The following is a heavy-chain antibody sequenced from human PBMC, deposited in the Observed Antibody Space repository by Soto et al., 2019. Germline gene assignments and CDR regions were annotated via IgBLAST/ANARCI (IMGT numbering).Heavy chain of an antibody. Sequence: SETLSLTCTVSGGSISSSSYYWGWIRQPPGKGLEWIGSIYYSGSTYYNPSLRSRVTISVDTSKNQFSLILSSVTSADTAVYYCARDQLSSGLYVWFDPWGQGTLVTVSS. J-gene: IGHJ5*02. CDR2: IYYSGST. D-gene: IGHD6-25*01. CDR3: ARDQLSSGLYVWFDP. V-gene: IGHV4-39*07. CDR1: GGSISSSSYY.